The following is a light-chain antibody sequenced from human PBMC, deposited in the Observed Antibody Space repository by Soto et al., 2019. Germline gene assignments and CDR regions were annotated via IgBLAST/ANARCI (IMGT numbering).Light chain of an antibody. J-gene: IGKJ1*01. Sequence: EIVLPQSSGTVSLSPGERATLFCRASQSVSSIYLAWYQKKPGQAPRLLIYGASSRATGIPDRFSGSGSGTDFTLTISRLEPEDFAVYYCQQYGSSRTFGQGTKVDI. CDR3: QQYGSSRT. V-gene: IGKV3-20*01. CDR2: GAS. CDR1: QSVSSIY.